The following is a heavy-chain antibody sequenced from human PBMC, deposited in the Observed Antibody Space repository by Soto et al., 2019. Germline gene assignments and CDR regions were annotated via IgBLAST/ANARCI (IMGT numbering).Heavy chain of an antibody. CDR2: IYHSGST. V-gene: IGHV4-4*02. J-gene: IGHJ6*02. CDR3: ARGRPAAIHGMDV. CDR1: GGSISSSNW. D-gene: IGHD2-2*02. Sequence: QVQLQESGPGLVKPSGTLSLTCAVSGGSISSSNWWSLVRQPPGKGLDWIGEIYHSGSTNYNPSLQSRVTISVDKSKNQFSLKLSSVTAADTAVYYCARGRPAAIHGMDVWGQGTTVTVSS.